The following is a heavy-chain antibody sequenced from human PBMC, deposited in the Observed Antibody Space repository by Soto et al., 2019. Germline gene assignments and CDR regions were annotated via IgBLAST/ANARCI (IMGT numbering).Heavy chain of an antibody. CDR1: GYTFTTYS. V-gene: IGHV1-46*01. Sequence: ASVKGSWKASGYTFTTYSIHWVRQTPVHGLEWMGVINPSGGRTSYAQKFQGRVTMTRDTSTSTVHMELSNLRSEDKAVYFCARDGGYDVLTGHYILLYYLDNWGLGTLVTVSS. J-gene: IGHJ4*02. CDR2: INPSGGRT. D-gene: IGHD3-9*01. CDR3: ARDGGYDVLTGHYILLYYLDN.